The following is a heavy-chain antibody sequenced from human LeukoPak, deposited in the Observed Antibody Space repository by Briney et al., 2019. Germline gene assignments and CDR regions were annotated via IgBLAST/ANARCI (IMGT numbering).Heavy chain of an antibody. D-gene: IGHD3-10*01. CDR2: IYSGGST. J-gene: IGHJ5*02. V-gene: IGHV3-53*04. Sequence: PGGSLRLSCAASGFTVSSNYMSWVRQAPGKGLEWVSVIYSGGSTYYADSVKGRFTISRHNSKNTLYLQMNSLRAEDTAVYYCARVSHYYWAPKVGGGGWFDPWGQGTLVTVSS. CDR3: ARVSHYYWAPKVGGGGWFDP. CDR1: GFTVSSNY.